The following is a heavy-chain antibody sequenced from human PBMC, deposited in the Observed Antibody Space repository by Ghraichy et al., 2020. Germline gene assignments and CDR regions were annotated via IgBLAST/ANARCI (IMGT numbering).Heavy chain of an antibody. J-gene: IGHJ5*02. Sequence: SETLSLTCTVSGGSISSYYWSWIRQPPGKGLEWIGYLYYSGSTTYNPSFKSRVTISIDTSKNQFSLKLSSVTAADTALYYCARSYDFRSGYWLDPWGQGTLVTVSS. CDR2: LYYSGST. V-gene: IGHV4-59*01. D-gene: IGHD3-3*01. CDR3: ARSYDFRSGYWLDP. CDR1: GGSISSYY.